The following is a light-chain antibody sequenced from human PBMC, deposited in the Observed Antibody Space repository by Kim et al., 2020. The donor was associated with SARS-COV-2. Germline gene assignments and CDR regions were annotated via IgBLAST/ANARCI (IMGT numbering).Light chain of an antibody. CDR1: SSDGGGYNY. CDR3: YSFTSTSTWV. V-gene: IGLV2-14*04. Sequence: GQSVTISCTGTSSDGGGYNYVSWYQQRPGEAPKVIIYNVSSRPSGVSTRFSGSKSGNTASLAICGLQAEDEADYYCYSFTSTSTWVFGGGTQLTVL. J-gene: IGLJ3*02. CDR2: NVS.